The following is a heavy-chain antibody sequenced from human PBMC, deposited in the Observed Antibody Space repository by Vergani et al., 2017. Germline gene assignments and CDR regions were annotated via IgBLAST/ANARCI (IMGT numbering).Heavy chain of an antibody. D-gene: IGHD4-11*01. V-gene: IGHV3-23*01. CDR3: TKDCRFHSNYEDSPFDY. J-gene: IGHJ4*02. CDR2: IRGSGCST. CDR1: GFTFSSYA. Sequence: EVQLLESGGGLVQPGGSLRLSCAASGFTFSSYAMSWVRQAPGKGLEWVSAIRGSGCSTYYADSLKGRFTISRDNSNNTLYLQMNSLRAEDTAVYYCTKDCRFHSNYEDSPFDYWGQGTLVTVSS.